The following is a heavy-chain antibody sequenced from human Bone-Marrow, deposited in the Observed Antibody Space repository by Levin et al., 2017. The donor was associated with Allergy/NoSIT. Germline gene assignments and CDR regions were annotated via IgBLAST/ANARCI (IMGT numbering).Heavy chain of an antibody. D-gene: IGHD3-10*01. J-gene: IGHJ4*02. CDR3: ARGEISGVTGDY. V-gene: IGHV3-53*01. CDR2: IYSGGST. Sequence: PGGSLRLSCAASGFTVSNNYMRWVRQAPGKGLEWVSLIYSGGSTYYADSVKGRFTISRDNSKNTLYLQMNSLRVEDTAVYYCARGEISGVTGDYWGQGTLVTVSS. CDR1: GFTVSNNY.